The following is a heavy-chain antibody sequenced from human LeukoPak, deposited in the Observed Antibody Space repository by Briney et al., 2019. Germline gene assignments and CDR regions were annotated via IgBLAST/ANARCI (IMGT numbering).Heavy chain of an antibody. D-gene: IGHD6-13*01. CDR2: ISWNSGSI. J-gene: IGHJ6*02. CDR1: GFTFDDYA. CDR3: AKDAYSSSWPYYYYYYGMDV. Sequence: PGRSLRLSCAASGFTFDDYAMHWVRQAPGKGLEWVSGISWNSGSIGYADSVKGRFTISRDNAKNSLYLQVNSLRAEDTALYYCAKDAYSSSWPYYYYYYGMDVWGQGTTVTVSS. V-gene: IGHV3-9*01.